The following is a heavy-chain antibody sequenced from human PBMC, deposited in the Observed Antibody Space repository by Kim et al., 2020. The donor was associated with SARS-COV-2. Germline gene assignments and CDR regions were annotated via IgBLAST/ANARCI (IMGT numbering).Heavy chain of an antibody. Sequence: GGSLRLSCAASGFTVSSNYMSWVRQAPGKGLEWVSVIYSGGSTYYPDSVKGRFTISRDNSKNTLYLQMNSLRAEDTAVYYCARDYGSGSYDYPRTPPHGMDVWGQGTTVTVSS. D-gene: IGHD3-10*01. J-gene: IGHJ6*02. V-gene: IGHV3-53*01. CDR3: ARDYGSGSYDYPRTPPHGMDV. CDR1: GFTVSSNY. CDR2: IYSGGST.